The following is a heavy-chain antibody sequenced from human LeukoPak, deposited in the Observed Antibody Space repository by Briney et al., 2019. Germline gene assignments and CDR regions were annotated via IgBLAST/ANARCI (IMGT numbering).Heavy chain of an antibody. Sequence: ASVKVSCKASGYTFTNYGISWVRQAPGQGLEWMGWISAYNGNTNYAQKFQGRVTMTRNTSISTAYMELSSLRSEDTAVYYCARGLGRTAMVTRGEVRFDYWGQGTLVTVSS. CDR1: GYTFTNYG. V-gene: IGHV1-18*01. CDR2: ISAYNGNT. J-gene: IGHJ4*02. CDR3: ARGLGRTAMVTRGEVRFDY. D-gene: IGHD5-18*01.